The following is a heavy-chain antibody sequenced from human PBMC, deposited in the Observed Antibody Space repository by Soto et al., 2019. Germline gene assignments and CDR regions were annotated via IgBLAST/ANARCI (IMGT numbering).Heavy chain of an antibody. CDR2: ISPDNGNT. D-gene: IGHD1-26*01. J-gene: IGHJ6*02. CDR3: ARAFRYRGTAGMYA. Sequence: ASAKVSCKASGYTFTIYGINWVRQAPGQGLEWMGWISPDNGNTNYAQKLQGRVTMTTDTSTSTAYMELRSLRSDDTAVYYCARAFRYRGTAGMYAWGQETTVTVSS. V-gene: IGHV1-18*01. CDR1: GYTFTIYG.